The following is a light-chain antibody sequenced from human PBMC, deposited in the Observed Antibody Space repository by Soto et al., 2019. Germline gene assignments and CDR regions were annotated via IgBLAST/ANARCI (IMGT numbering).Light chain of an antibody. CDR1: QSVSSSY. J-gene: IGKJ3*01. CDR3: QQYGSSLFT. V-gene: IGKV3-20*01. Sequence: EIVFTQSPGTLSFSPGERATLSCRASQSVSSSYLAWYQQKPGQAPRLLIYGASSRATGIPDRFSGSGSGTDFTLTISRLEPEDFAVYYCQQYGSSLFTLGPGTKVDIK. CDR2: GAS.